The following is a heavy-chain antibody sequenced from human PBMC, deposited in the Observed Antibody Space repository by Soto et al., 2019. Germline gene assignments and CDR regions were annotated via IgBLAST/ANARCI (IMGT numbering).Heavy chain of an antibody. Sequence: QVQLVESGGGVVQPGRSLRLSCAASGFTFSSYAMHWVRQAPGKGLEWVSVISYDGSNKYYADSVKGRFTISRDNSKNTLYLQMNSVGAEDTTVYYCARPLWRDDYNWGYFDLWGRGTLVTVSS. CDR2: ISYDGSNK. D-gene: IGHD4-4*01. CDR1: GFTFSSYA. V-gene: IGHV3-30-3*01. CDR3: ARPLWRDDYNWGYFDL. J-gene: IGHJ2*01.